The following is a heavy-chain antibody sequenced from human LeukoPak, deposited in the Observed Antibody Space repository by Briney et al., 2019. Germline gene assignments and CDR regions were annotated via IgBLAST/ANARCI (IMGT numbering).Heavy chain of an antibody. CDR2: ISSSSSNI. D-gene: IGHD1-26*01. CDR1: GFTFSSYS. J-gene: IGHJ4*02. CDR3: ASWSRVGASSY. V-gene: IGHV3-21*01. Sequence: GGSLRLSRAASGFTFSSYSMNWVRQAPGKGQEWVSYISSSSSNIYYADSVKGRFTISRDNTNNSLYLQMNSLRAEDTAVYYCASWSRVGASSYWGQGTLVTVSS.